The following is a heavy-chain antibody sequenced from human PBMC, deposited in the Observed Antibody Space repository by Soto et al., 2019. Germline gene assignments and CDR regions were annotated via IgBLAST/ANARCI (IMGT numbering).Heavy chain of an antibody. CDR3: ARDQVLMVREVPTLYGMDV. Sequence: PSETLSLTCTVSGGSISSYYWSWIRQPPGKGLEWIGYIYYSGSTYYNPSLKSRVTISVDTSKNQFSLKLSSVTAADTAVYYCARDQVLMVREVPTLYGMDVWGQGTTVTVSS. D-gene: IGHD3-10*01. CDR2: IYYSGST. V-gene: IGHV4-30-4*01. J-gene: IGHJ6*02. CDR1: GGSISSYY.